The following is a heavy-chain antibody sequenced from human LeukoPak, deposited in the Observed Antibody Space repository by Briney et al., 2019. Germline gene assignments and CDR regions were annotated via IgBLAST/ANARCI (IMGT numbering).Heavy chain of an antibody. CDR3: ATGGGVFDI. CDR1: GGSFSGYY. CDR2: INHSGST. Sequence: SETLSLTRAVYGGSFSGYYWSWIRQPPGKGLEWIGEINHSGSTNYNPSLKSRVTISVDTSKNQFSLKLSSVTAADTAVYYCATGGGVFDIWGQGTMVTVSS. D-gene: IGHD2-8*01. J-gene: IGHJ3*02. V-gene: IGHV4-34*01.